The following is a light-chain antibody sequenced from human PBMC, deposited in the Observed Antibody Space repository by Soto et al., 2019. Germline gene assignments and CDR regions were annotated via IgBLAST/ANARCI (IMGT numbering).Light chain of an antibody. CDR2: GVT. Sequence: QTSLTEPASLSDSPGQSITISCAGTSSDIGGDNYVSWYQQHPDKAPKLMIYGVTNRPSGVSDRFSGSKSGNTASLTISGLQAEDEADYYCTSYTSSSTYVFGTGTKVTVL. CDR3: TSYTSSSTYV. CDR1: SSDIGGDNY. J-gene: IGLJ1*01. V-gene: IGLV2-14*01.